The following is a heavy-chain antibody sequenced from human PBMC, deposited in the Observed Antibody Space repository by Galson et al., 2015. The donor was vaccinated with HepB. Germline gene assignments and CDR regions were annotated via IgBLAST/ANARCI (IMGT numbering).Heavy chain of an antibody. CDR2: ISGSGGSA. CDR1: GFTFSSYA. Sequence: SLRLSCAASGFTFSSYAMSWVRQAPGKGLEWVSAISGSGGSAYYADSVKGRFTISRDNSKNTLYLQMNSLRAEDTAVYYCAKDGGDCTNNECYYFDYWGQGALVTVSS. J-gene: IGHJ4*02. CDR3: AKDGGDCTNNECYYFDY. D-gene: IGHD2-8*01. V-gene: IGHV3-23*01.